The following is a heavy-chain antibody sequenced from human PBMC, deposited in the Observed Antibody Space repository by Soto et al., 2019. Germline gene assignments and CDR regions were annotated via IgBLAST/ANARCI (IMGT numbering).Heavy chain of an antibody. CDR1: GYTFTSYG. CDR3: AREYYYDSSGYYFWFDP. J-gene: IGHJ5*02. CDR2: ISAYNGNT. Sequence: ASVKVSCKASGYTFTSYGISWVRQAPGQGLEWMGWISAYNGNTNYAQKLQGRVTMTTDTSTSTAYMELRSLRSDDTAVYYCAREYYYDSSGYYFWFDPWGQGTLVTVSS. V-gene: IGHV1-18*04. D-gene: IGHD3-22*01.